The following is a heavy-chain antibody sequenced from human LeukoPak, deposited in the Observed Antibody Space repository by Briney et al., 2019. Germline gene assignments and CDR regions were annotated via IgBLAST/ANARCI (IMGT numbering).Heavy chain of an antibody. Sequence: GGSLRLSCAASGFTFSSYSMNWVRQAPGKGLEWVSSISSSSSYIYYADSVKGRFTISRDNAKNSLYLQMNSLRAEDTAVYYCARGGLPDIVVVPAATRYYFDYWGQGTLVTVSS. CDR1: GFTFSSYS. CDR2: ISSSSSYI. V-gene: IGHV3-21*01. CDR3: ARGGLPDIVVVPAATRYYFDY. D-gene: IGHD2-2*01. J-gene: IGHJ4*02.